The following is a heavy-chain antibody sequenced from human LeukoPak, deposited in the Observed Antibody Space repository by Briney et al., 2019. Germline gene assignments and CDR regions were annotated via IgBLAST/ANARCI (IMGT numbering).Heavy chain of an antibody. CDR3: ATAGQWRFDS. CDR1: GFTFSSYW. J-gene: IGHJ4*02. Sequence: GGSLRLSCAASGFTFSSYWMHWVRQAPGKGLVWVSRLSPDGATTDYSDSVRGRFTISRDNARDTLYLQMNSLRADDTAVYYCATAGQWRFDSWGLGTLVTVSS. CDR2: LSPDGATT. D-gene: IGHD6-19*01. V-gene: IGHV3-74*01.